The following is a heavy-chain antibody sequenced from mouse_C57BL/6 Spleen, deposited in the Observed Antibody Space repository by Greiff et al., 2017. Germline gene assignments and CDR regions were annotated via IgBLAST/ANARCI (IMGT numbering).Heavy chain of an antibody. V-gene: IGHV1-78*01. J-gene: IGHJ3*01. CDR3: ARKAQATTFAY. D-gene: IGHD3-2*02. CDR1: GYTFTDHT. CDR2: IYPRDGST. Sequence: QVQLQQSDAELVKPGASVKISCKVSGYTFTDHTIHWMKQRPGQGLEWIGYIYPRDGSTKYNEKFTGKATLTADKSSSTAYMQLNSLTSEDSAVYICARKAQATTFAYWGQGTLVTVSA.